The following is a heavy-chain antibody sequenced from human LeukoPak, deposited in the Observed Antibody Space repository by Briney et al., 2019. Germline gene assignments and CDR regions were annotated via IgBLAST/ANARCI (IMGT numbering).Heavy chain of an antibody. Sequence: SQTLSLTCAVSGGSISSGGYSWSWIRQPPGKGLEWIGYIYHSGSTYYNPSLKSRVTISVDRSKNQFSLKLSSVTAADTAVYYCARAQLWFGEFPRAFDIWGQGTMVTVSS. CDR1: GGSISSGGYS. J-gene: IGHJ3*02. D-gene: IGHD3-10*01. CDR3: ARAQLWFGEFPRAFDI. CDR2: IYHSGST. V-gene: IGHV4-30-2*01.